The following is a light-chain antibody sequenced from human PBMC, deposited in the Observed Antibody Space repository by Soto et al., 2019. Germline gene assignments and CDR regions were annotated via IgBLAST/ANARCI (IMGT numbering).Light chain of an antibody. CDR1: QSVSIW. V-gene: IGKV1-5*01. J-gene: IGKJ1*01. CDR2: DAS. Sequence: DIHLTQSPSTLSASVGDRVTITCRASQSVSIWLAWYRQKPGKAPEVLVWDASSLQRGVPSRFSGSGSGTEFTLTISSLQPDDFATYYCQQYTNTNNPWMFGQGTKVDI. CDR3: QQYTNTNNPWM.